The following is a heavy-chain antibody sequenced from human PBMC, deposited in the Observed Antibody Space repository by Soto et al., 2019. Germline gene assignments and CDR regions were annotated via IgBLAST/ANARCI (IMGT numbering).Heavy chain of an antibody. V-gene: IGHV1-8*01. J-gene: IGHJ5*02. D-gene: IGHD1-1*01. CDR1: GYPFTKYD. CDR2: INPNSGNT. CDR3: ARSPPRAEKNNDAGGWFDP. Sequence: GASAKVSCKASGYPFTKYDINWVRQATGQGLEWMGWINPNSGNTGYSQKFQGRVTTTRNNSISTPYMELSVLRFDDTSGYYCARSPPRAEKNNDAGGWFDPWGQGTLVTVSS.